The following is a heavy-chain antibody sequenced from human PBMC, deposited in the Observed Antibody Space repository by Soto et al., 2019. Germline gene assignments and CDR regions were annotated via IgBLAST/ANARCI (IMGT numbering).Heavy chain of an antibody. D-gene: IGHD5-12*01. CDR3: ARSLRGYSGYSGY. CDR2: ISSSGSDT. V-gene: IGHV3-11*05. CDR1: GFTFSDYY. Sequence: QVQLVESGGGLIKPGGCLRLSCAASGFTFSDYYMSWIRQAPGKGLEWVSYISSSGSDTNYADSVKGRFTVSRDNAKNSLYLQMNSLRAEDTAVYYCARSLRGYSGYSGYWGQGTLVTVSS. J-gene: IGHJ4*02.